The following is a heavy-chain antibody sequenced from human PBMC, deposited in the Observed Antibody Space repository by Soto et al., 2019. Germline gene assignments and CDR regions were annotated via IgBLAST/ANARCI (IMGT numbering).Heavy chain of an antibody. J-gene: IGHJ5*02. CDR1: GGSTSNSY. CDR2: VSSTGST. V-gene: IGHV4-4*07. CDR3: ARGVPAAGTDWFDP. Sequence: SETLSLTCTVSGGSTSNSYWNWIRQPAEKRLEWIGRVSSTGSTYYNPSLKSRVTMSVDTSKNQVSLNLTSVTAADTAVYYCARGVPAAGTDWFDPWGQGTLVTVSS. D-gene: IGHD6-13*01.